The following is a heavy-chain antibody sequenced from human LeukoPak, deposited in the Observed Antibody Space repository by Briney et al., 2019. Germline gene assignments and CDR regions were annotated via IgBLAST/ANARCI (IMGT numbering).Heavy chain of an antibody. CDR2: INPNSGGT. J-gene: IGHJ3*02. CDR3: ARDQWELLDAFDI. D-gene: IGHD1-26*01. CDR1: GYTFTGYY. Sequence: APVKVSCKASGYTFTGYYMHWVRQAPGQGLEWMGWINPNSGGTNYAQKFQGRVTMTRDTSISTAYMELSRLRSDDTAVYYCARDQWELLDAFDIWGQGTMVTVSS. V-gene: IGHV1-2*02.